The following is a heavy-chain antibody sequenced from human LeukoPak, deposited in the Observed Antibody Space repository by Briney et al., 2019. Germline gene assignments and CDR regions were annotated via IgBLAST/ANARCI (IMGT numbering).Heavy chain of an antibody. CDR2: ISSSSSYI. D-gene: IGHD5-18*01. J-gene: IGHJ4*02. Sequence: GGSLRLSCAASGFTFSSYSMNWVRQAPGKGLEWVSSISSSSSYIYYADSVKGRSTISRDNAKNSLYLQMNSLRAEDTAVYYCARVAGYSYGYLDYWGQGTLVTVSS. CDR3: ARVAGYSYGYLDY. CDR1: GFTFSSYS. V-gene: IGHV3-21*01.